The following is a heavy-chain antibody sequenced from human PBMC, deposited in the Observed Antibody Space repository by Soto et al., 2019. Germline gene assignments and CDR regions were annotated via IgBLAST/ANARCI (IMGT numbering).Heavy chain of an antibody. V-gene: IGHV1-69*13. D-gene: IGHD3-10*01. CDR2: IIPIFGTA. Sequence: SVKVSCKASGGTFSSYAISWVRQAPGQGLEWMGGIIPIFGTANYAQKFQGRVTITADESTSTAYMELSSLRSEDTAVYYCAREQTGSGSYLNDYYYYGMDVWGQGTTVTVSS. J-gene: IGHJ6*02. CDR3: AREQTGSGSYLNDYYYYGMDV. CDR1: GGTFSSYA.